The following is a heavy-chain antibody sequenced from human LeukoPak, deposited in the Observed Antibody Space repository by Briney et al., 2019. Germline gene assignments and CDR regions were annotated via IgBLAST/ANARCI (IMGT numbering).Heavy chain of an antibody. Sequence: GGSLRLSCAASGFTFDDYAMHWVRQAPGKSLEWVAGITWNSGSVVYADSVKGRFTISRDNAKNSLYVQMNSLRAEDTALYYCAKSPLPDSSGYYTLWDWGQGTLVTVSS. D-gene: IGHD3-22*01. CDR3: AKSPLPDSSGYYTLWD. CDR1: GFTFDDYA. V-gene: IGHV3-9*01. CDR2: ITWNSGSV. J-gene: IGHJ4*02.